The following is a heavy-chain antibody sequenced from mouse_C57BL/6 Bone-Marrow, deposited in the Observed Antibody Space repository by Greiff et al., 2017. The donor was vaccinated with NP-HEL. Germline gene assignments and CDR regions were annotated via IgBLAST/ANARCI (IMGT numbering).Heavy chain of an antibody. V-gene: IGHV3-8*01. J-gene: IGHJ1*03. CDR3: ARGAGLYWYFDV. CDR2: ISYSGST. Sequence: EVQGVESGPGLAKPSHTLSLTCSVTGYSITSDYWNWILKFPGNKLEYMGYISYSGSTYYNPSLKSRISITRDTSKNQYYLQLNSVTTEDTATYYCARGAGLYWYFDVWGTGTTVTVSS. CDR1: GYSITSDY.